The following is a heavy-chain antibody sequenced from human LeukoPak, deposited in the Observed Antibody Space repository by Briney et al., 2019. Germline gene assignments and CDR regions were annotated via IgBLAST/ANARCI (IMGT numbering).Heavy chain of an antibody. D-gene: IGHD4-17*01. J-gene: IGHJ5*02. CDR1: GGSISSYY. Sequence: SETLSLTCTVSGGSISSYYWSWIRQPPGKGLEWIGYIYYSGSTNCNPSLKSRVTISVDTSKNQFSLKLSSVTAADTAVYSCARGLTAVTTFNWFDPWGQGTLVTVSS. CDR2: IYYSGST. V-gene: IGHV4-59*12. CDR3: ARGLTAVTTFNWFDP.